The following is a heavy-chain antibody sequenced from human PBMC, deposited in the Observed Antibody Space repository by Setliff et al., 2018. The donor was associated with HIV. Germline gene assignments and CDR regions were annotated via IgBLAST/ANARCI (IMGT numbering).Heavy chain of an antibody. J-gene: IGHJ4*02. D-gene: IGHD3-3*01. Sequence: PSETLSLTCTVSGGSISSSSHHWSWIRQTPGKVLGWIGSIYYSGNSYYNPSLQRRVTKSVDTSKNQFSLQLSSVSAADPAVYYCARRGSSGDPWSGSHYLYYFDCWGQGTLVTVSS. CDR1: GGSISSSSHH. CDR3: ARRGSSGDPWSGSHYLYYFDC. CDR2: IYYSGNS. V-gene: IGHV4-39*01.